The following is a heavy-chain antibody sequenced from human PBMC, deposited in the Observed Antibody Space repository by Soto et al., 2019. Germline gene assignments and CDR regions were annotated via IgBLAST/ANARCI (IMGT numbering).Heavy chain of an antibody. J-gene: IGHJ4*02. V-gene: IGHV4-30-4*01. D-gene: IGHD3-16*01. Sequence: PSETLSLTCTVSGGSTSSDNYWSWIRQPPGKGLEWIWNIYYSGNTEYKPSLKSRLAISIDTSKNQFSLKLSSVTAADTAVYFCAREGGESSDVIYYFHXWGQGSLVTVSX. CDR3: AREGGESSDVIYYFHX. CDR2: IYYSGNT. CDR1: GGSTSSDNY.